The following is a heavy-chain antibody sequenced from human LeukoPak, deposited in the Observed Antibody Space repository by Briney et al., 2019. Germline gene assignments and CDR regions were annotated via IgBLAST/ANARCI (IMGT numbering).Heavy chain of an antibody. Sequence: SETLSLTCTVSGGSISSYYWSWIRQPPGKGLEWIGYIYYSGSTNYNPSLKSRVTISVDTSKNQFSLKLSSVTAADTAVYYCARESEIQSLDYWGQGTLVTVSS. CDR2: IYYSGST. D-gene: IGHD4-11*01. V-gene: IGHV4-59*01. CDR3: ARESEIQSLDY. J-gene: IGHJ4*02. CDR1: GGSISSYY.